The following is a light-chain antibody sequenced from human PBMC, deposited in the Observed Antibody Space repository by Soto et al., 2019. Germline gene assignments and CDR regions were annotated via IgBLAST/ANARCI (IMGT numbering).Light chain of an antibody. CDR2: DVS. CDR1: SSDVGGYNY. J-gene: IGLJ2*01. V-gene: IGLV2-14*01. Sequence: QSALTQPASVSGSPGQSITISCTGTSSDVGGYNYVSWYQQYPGKAPKLMIYDVSKRPSGVSSRFSGSKSGNTASLTISGLQAEDEADYYCSSYTSSSTSVVFGGGTKLTVL. CDR3: SSYTSSSTSVV.